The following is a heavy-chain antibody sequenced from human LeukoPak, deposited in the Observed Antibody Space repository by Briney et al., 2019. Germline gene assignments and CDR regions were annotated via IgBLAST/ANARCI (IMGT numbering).Heavy chain of an antibody. Sequence: PGGSLRLSCAASGFAFSSYAMSWVRQAPGKGLEWGSVISGSGGSTYYSDSVKGRFTIFRDKSKTTLYLQMNSLRVEDTAVYYCAKDRVVGATAVDYWGQGTLVTVSS. CDR1: GFAFSSYA. J-gene: IGHJ4*02. CDR3: AKDRVVGATAVDY. D-gene: IGHD1-26*01. CDR2: ISGSGGST. V-gene: IGHV3-23*01.